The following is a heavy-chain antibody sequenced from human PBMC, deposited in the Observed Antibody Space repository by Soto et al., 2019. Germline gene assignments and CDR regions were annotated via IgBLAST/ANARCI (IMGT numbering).Heavy chain of an antibody. J-gene: IGHJ4*02. CDR3: ARDWASGYDSGILDY. Sequence: GASVKVSCKASGYTFTSYGISWVRQAPGQGLEWMGWISAYNGNTNYAQKLQGRVTMTTDTSTSTAYMELRSLRSDDTAVYYCARDWASGYDSGILDYWGQGTLVTVSS. D-gene: IGHD5-12*01. CDR2: ISAYNGNT. V-gene: IGHV1-18*01. CDR1: GYTFTSYG.